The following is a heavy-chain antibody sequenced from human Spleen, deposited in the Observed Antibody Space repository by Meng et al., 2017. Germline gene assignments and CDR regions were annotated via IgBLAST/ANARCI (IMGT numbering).Heavy chain of an antibody. CDR1: GFTFSSYE. Sequence: GESLKISCAASGFTFSSYEMNWVRQAPGKGLEWVSYISSSGSTIYYADSVKGRFTISRDNAKNSLYLQMNSLRAEDTAVYYCARRLGYCSGGSCYGRYHFDYWGQGTLVTVSS. D-gene: IGHD2-15*01. CDR2: ISSSGSTI. CDR3: ARRLGYCSGGSCYGRYHFDY. V-gene: IGHV3-48*03. J-gene: IGHJ4*02.